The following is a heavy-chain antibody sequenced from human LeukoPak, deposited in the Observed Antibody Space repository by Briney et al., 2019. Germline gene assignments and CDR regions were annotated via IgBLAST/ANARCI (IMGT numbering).Heavy chain of an antibody. CDR2: ISGSRGST. CDR3: AKSPGIAAAGIGWFDP. Sequence: GGSLRLSCAASGLTFSIYAMSWVRQAPGKGLEWVSAISGSRGSTYYADSVKGRFTISRDNSKNTLYLQMNSLRAEDTAVYYCAKSPGIAAAGIGWFDPWGQGTLVTVSS. J-gene: IGHJ5*02. D-gene: IGHD6-13*01. V-gene: IGHV3-23*01. CDR1: GLTFSIYA.